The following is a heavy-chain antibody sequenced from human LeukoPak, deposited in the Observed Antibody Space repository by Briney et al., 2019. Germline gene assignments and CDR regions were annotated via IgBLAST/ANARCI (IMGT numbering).Heavy chain of an antibody. V-gene: IGHV4-39*07. Sequence: SETLSLTCTVSGDFIKSGHYYWGWIRQSPGKGLEWMGSIYSTGNTHYNPSLESRLIISVDTSKNSFSLKLSSVTAADTAVYFCARDLWSTAAGIFDFWGQGALVTVSS. CDR2: IYSTGNT. J-gene: IGHJ4*02. CDR1: GDFIKSGHYY. D-gene: IGHD6-25*01. CDR3: ARDLWSTAAGIFDF.